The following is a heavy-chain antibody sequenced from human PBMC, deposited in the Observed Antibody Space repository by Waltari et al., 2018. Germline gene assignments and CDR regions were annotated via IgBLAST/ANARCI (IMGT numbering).Heavy chain of an antibody. D-gene: IGHD3-9*01. J-gene: IGHJ5*02. CDR3: ATNYDILTGLRFDP. V-gene: IGHV1-8*01. CDR2: MNPNRCNT. Sequence: QVQLVQSGAEVKKPGASVKVSCKASGYTFTSYDINWVRQATGQGLEWMGWMNPNRCNTGDAQKLQGRVTMTRNNSISTAYMELSSLRSEDTAVYYCATNYDILTGLRFDPWGQGTLVTVSS. CDR1: GYTFTSYD.